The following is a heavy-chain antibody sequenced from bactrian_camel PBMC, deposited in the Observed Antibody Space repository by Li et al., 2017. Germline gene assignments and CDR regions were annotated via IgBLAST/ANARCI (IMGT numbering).Heavy chain of an antibody. CDR1: GYTESAYN. CDR2: IAGDGRT. D-gene: IGHD7*01. J-gene: IGHJ4*01. Sequence: HVQLVESGGGSVQAGGSLRLSRVASGYTESAYNMGWLRQAPGKEREGVAAIAGDGRTNYADSVKGRFTISRDGAKNIIVLQMDSLKPEDTATYYCAADPQWWHLLPNYNYWGQGTQVTVSS. V-gene: IGHV3S53*01. CDR3: AADPQWWHLLPNYNY.